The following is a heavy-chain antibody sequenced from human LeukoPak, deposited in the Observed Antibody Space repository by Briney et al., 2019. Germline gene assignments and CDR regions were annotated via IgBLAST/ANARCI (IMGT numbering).Heavy chain of an antibody. CDR1: GFTFSSYA. J-gene: IGHJ5*02. CDR3: AKGSGVTGRPRWFDP. V-gene: IGHV3-23*01. D-gene: IGHD2-21*02. Sequence: GGSLRLSCAASGFTFSSYAMSWVRQAPGKGLEWVSAISGSGGSTYFADSVKGRFTISRDNSKNTLYLQMNSLRAEDTAVYYCAKGSGVTGRPRWFDPWGQGTLVTVSS. CDR2: ISGSGGST.